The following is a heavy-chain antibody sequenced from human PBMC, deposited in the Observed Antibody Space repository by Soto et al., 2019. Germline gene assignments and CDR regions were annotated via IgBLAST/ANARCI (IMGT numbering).Heavy chain of an antibody. J-gene: IGHJ5*01. V-gene: IGHV6-1*01. CDR1: GDSVSSNSAT. CDR3: PSLIGNSWLAS. Sequence: QVQLQQSGPGLVKPSQTLSLTCAISGDSVSSNSATWDWIRQSPSRGFEWLGRTYYRSKWYNDYALSVKRRMTAHPDTSNNQLSLKLNSVTPDDTAGYYCPSLIGNSWLASWCQRALVTVSS. CDR2: TYYRSKWYN. D-gene: IGHD2-8*01.